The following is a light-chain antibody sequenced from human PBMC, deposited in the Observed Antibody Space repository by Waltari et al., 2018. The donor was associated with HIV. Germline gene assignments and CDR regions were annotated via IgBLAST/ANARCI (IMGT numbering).Light chain of an antibody. Sequence: QSALTQPASVSGSPGQPITISCTGTSSDFGRYNLASRYQQHPGKAPKLIIYEGSKRPSGVSNRFSGSKSGNTASLTISGLQAEDEADYYCCSNAGRHNVLFGGGTKLTVL. CDR2: EGS. CDR3: CSNAGRHNVL. V-gene: IGLV2-23*01. J-gene: IGLJ2*01. CDR1: SSDFGRYNL.